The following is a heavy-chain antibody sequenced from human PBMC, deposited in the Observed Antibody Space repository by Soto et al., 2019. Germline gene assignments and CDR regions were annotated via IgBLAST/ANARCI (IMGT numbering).Heavy chain of an antibody. CDR2: ISYSGST. CDR1: CDSVSSASYY. J-gene: IGHJ4*02. V-gene: IGHV4-61*01. CDR3: ARGRYSSGWFDF. Sequence: PSETLSLTCTVSCDSVSSASYYWDWIRQPPGQGLEWIGYISYSGSTDYNPTLKGRVTISVDTSKNQFSLKLSSATAADTAVYYCARGRYSSGWFDFWGLGTRVTAPQ. D-gene: IGHD6-19*01.